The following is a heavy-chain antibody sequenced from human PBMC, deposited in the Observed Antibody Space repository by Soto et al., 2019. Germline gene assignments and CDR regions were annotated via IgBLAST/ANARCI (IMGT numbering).Heavy chain of an antibody. CDR1: GFTFSSYS. CDR3: AKDLRPDGRYDLDY. Sequence: PGGSLRLSCAASGFTFSSYSMNWVRQAPGKGLEWVSSIISSSSDIYYADSVKGRFTISRDNSKNTLYLQMTSLRVEDTATYYCAKDLRPDGRYDLDYWGQGTLVTGSS. D-gene: IGHD3-3*01. CDR2: IISSSSDI. J-gene: IGHJ4*02. V-gene: IGHV3-21*04.